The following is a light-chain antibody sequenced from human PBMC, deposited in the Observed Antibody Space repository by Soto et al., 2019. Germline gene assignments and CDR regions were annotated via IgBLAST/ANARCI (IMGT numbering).Light chain of an antibody. V-gene: IGKV1-9*01. J-gene: IGKJ5*01. CDR2: AAS. Sequence: DIQLTQSPSSLSASLGDRVTVTCRAGQRINTNLAWYQQKPGKAPKLLIYAASTLQSGVPSRFSGSGSGTEFTLTISSLQPEDFATYYCQQLNDYPITFGQGTRLEIK. CDR1: QRINTN. CDR3: QQLNDYPIT.